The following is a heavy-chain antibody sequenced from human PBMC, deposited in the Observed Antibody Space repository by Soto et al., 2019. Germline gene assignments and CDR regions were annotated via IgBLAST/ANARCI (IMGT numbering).Heavy chain of an antibody. J-gene: IGHJ3*02. D-gene: IGHD6-13*01. V-gene: IGHV3-33*01. CDR3: ASGYSSSAEPVTYAFDI. Sequence: QVQLVESGGGVVQPGRSLRLSCAASGFTFSSYGMHWVRQAPGKGLEWVAVIWYDGSNKYYADSVKGRFTISRDNSKNMLYLQMNCLRAEDTAVYYCASGYSSSAEPVTYAFDIWGQGTMVTVSS. CDR1: GFTFSSYG. CDR2: IWYDGSNK.